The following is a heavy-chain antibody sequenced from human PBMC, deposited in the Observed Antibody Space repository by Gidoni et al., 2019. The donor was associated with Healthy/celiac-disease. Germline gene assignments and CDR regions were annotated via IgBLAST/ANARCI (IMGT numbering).Heavy chain of an antibody. CDR2: IIPIFGTA. CDR1: GGTFSSYA. CDR3: ASLRGYSGYVHDAFDI. V-gene: IGHV1-69*01. Sequence: VQLVQSGAAVQKPGSSVKVSCKASGGTFSSYAISWVRQALGQGLEWMGGIIPIFGTANYAQKFQGRVTITADESTSTAYMELSRLRSEDTAVYYCASLRGYSGYVHDAFDIWGQGTMVTVSS. J-gene: IGHJ3*02. D-gene: IGHD5-12*01.